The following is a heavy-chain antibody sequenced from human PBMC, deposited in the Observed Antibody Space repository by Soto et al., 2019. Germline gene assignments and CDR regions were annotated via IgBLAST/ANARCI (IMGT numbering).Heavy chain of an antibody. CDR2: IYYSGST. CDR3: ARQGVAGSDAFDI. Sequence: SETLSLTCTVSGGSISSSSYYWGWIRQPPGKGLEWIGSIYYSGSTYYNPSLKSRVTISVDTSKNQFSLKLSSVTAADTAVYYCARQGVAGSDAFDIWGQGTMVTVSS. D-gene: IGHD6-19*01. CDR1: GGSISSSSYY. V-gene: IGHV4-39*01. J-gene: IGHJ3*02.